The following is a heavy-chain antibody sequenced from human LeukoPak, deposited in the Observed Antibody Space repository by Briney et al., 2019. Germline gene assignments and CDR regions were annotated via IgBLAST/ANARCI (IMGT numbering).Heavy chain of an antibody. CDR2: ISGSVGIT. J-gene: IGHJ4*02. CDR3: AKQAKHGTFYYFDY. Sequence: GGSLRLSCAASGFTLSNYAMSWVRQAPGKGLEWVSGISGSVGITYYADSVKGRFTISRDNSKNTLYLQMNSLRAEDTAVYYCAKQAKHGTFYYFDYWGQGTLVTVSS. D-gene: IGHD1-26*01. V-gene: IGHV3-23*01. CDR1: GFTLSNYA.